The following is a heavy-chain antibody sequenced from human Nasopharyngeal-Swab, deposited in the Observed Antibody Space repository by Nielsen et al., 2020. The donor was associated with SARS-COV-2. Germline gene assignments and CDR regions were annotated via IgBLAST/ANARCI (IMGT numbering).Heavy chain of an antibody. J-gene: IGHJ4*02. D-gene: IGHD3-10*01. V-gene: IGHV3-30-3*01. CDR3: ARGPAALWFGNYYFDY. CDR2: ISYDGSNK. Sequence: GESLKISCAASGFTFSSYAMHWVRQAPGKGLEWVAVISYDGSNKCYADSVKGRFTISRDNSKNTLYLQMNSLRAEDTAVYYCARGPAALWFGNYYFDYWGQGTLVTVSS. CDR1: GFTFSSYA.